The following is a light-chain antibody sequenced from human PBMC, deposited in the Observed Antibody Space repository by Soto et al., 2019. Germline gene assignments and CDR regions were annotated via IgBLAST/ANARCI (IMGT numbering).Light chain of an antibody. Sequence: QSALTQPPSASGSPGQSVTISCTGTSSDIGAYNYVSWFQQHPGEAPKLIISEVNKRPSGVPDRFSGSKSGNTASLTVSGPQAEGEADYYCTSYGGRDNLMFGGGTKLTVL. J-gene: IGLJ3*02. V-gene: IGLV2-8*01. CDR2: EVN. CDR3: TSYGGRDNLM. CDR1: SSDIGAYNY.